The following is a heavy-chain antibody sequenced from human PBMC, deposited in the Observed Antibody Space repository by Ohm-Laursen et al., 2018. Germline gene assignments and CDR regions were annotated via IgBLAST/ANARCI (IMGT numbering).Heavy chain of an antibody. CDR1: AYTFTGYL. J-gene: IGHJ4*02. CDR2: INPSGGST. Sequence: ASVKVSCKASAYTFTGYLMHWVRQAPGQGLEWMGIINPSGGSTSYAQKFQGRVTMTRDTSTSTVYMELSSLRSEDTAVYYCARDIRAFYDILTGLDYWGQGTLVTVSS. CDR3: ARDIRAFYDILTGLDY. D-gene: IGHD3-9*01. V-gene: IGHV1-46*01.